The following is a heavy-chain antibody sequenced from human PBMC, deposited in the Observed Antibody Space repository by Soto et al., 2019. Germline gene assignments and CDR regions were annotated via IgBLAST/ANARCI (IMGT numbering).Heavy chain of an antibody. CDR2: INHSGST. CDR3: ARDKITGLFDY. D-gene: IGHD2-8*02. J-gene: IGHJ4*02. Sequence: SETLSLTCTVSGGSISGYYWSWIRQPPGTGLEWIGEINHSGSTNYNPSLKSRVTISVDTSKNQFSLKLTSVTAADTAVYYCARDKITGLFDYWGQGTLVTVSS. V-gene: IGHV4-34*01. CDR1: GGSISGYY.